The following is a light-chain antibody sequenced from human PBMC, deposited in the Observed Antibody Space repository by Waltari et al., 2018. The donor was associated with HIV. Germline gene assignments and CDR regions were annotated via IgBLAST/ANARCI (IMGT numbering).Light chain of an antibody. CDR1: QDIGSQ. J-gene: IGKJ1*01. V-gene: IGKV6-21*01. Sequence: EIVLTQSPDFQSVSPQDNLPLACRARQDIGSQLHWYQQKADQSPRLLFKYASQSFSGVPSGFRGSGSGTDFTLTIDRLEVEDVATYYCHQSKASPWTFGQGTKVEL. CDR2: YAS. CDR3: HQSKASPWT.